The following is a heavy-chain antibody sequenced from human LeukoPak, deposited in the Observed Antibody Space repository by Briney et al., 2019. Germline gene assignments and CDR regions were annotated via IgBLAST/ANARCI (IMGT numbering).Heavy chain of an antibody. CDR2: IYYSGST. J-gene: IGHJ1*01. V-gene: IGHV4-59*08. D-gene: IGHD2-2*01. CDR3: ARGGVVVPAAIEHFQH. Sequence: SETLSLTCTVSGGSISSYYWSWIRQPPGKGLEWIGYIYYSGSTNYNPSLRSRVTISLDTSKNQFSLKVSSVTAADTAVYYCARGGVVVPAAIEHFQHWGQGTLVTVSS. CDR1: GGSISSYY.